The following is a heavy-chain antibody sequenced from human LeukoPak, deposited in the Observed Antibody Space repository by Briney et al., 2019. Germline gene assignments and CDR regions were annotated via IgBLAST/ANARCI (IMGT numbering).Heavy chain of an antibody. V-gene: IGHV3-64D*09. CDR2: ISSDGGRT. J-gene: IGHJ4*02. CDR1: GFSFNNYA. D-gene: IGHD3-3*01. Sequence: GGSLRLSCSASGFSFNNYAMHWVRQAPGKGLEYVSAISSDGGRTYYADSVKGRFTISRDNSKNTLYLQMSSLRTEDTAVYYCVKVPSRVTIFTQRFDYWGQGTVVTVSS. CDR3: VKVPSRVTIFTQRFDY.